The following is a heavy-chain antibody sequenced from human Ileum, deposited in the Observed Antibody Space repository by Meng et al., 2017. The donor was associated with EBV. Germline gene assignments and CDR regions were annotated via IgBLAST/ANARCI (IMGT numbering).Heavy chain of an antibody. J-gene: IGHJ4*02. CDR3: ARGYSSGWYYFDS. V-gene: IGHV4-39*01. D-gene: IGHD6-19*01. Sequence: LRLQESGPGLVKPSETLSLTCTVSGVPIERSSDNWGWIRQSPGKGLEWMGNIYYSGTTYYNPSLKSRVTISVDTSKNQFSLKLSSVTAADTAVYYCARGYSSGWYYFDSWGQGTLVTVSS. CDR2: IYYSGTT. CDR1: GVPIERSSDN.